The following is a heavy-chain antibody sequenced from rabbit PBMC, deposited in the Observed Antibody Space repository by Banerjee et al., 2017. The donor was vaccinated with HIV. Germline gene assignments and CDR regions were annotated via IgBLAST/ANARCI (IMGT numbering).Heavy chain of an antibody. CDR2: INTLGSA. CDR1: GFDISNYNM. CDR3: ARSVTGYTYANDL. Sequence: QEQLVESGGGLVQPEGSLTLTCKASGFDISNYNMQWVRQSPGKGLESIGFINTLGSAYYASWAKGRFTISKTSSTTVTLQMTSLTAADTATYFCARSVTGYTYANDLWGPGTLVTVS. D-gene: IGHD6-1*01. V-gene: IGHV1S45*01. J-gene: IGHJ6*01.